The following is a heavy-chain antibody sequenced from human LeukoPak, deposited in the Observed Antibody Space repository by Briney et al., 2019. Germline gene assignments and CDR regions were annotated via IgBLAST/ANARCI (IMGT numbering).Heavy chain of an antibody. D-gene: IGHD5-18*01. CDR3: ARESYSYGYQLDY. Sequence: GGSLRLSCAASGFTFSSYSMNWVRQAPGKGLEWVSSISSSSSYIYYADSVKGRFTISRDNAKNSLYLQMNSLRAEDTAVYYCARESYSYGYQLDYWGQGTLVTVTS. J-gene: IGHJ4*02. CDR2: ISSSSSYI. V-gene: IGHV3-21*01. CDR1: GFTFSSYS.